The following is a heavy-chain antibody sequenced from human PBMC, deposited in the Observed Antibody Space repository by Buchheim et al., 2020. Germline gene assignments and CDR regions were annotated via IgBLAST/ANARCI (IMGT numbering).Heavy chain of an antibody. CDR2: IDNDGSDT. J-gene: IGHJ4*02. CDR1: GFTFGSFW. Sequence: EVQLVESGGGLVQPGGSLRLPCAASGFTFGSFWMHWVRQAPGKGLVWVSRIDNDGSDTIYADSVKGRFTISRDNAQNTLYLQMNSLRVEDTAVYYCARIGSDYDVDYGGQGTL. D-gene: IGHD5-12*01. V-gene: IGHV3-74*01. CDR3: ARIGSDYDVDY.